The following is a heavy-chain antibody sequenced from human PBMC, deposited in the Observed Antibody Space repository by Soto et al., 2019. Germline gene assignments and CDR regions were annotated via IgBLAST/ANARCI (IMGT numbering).Heavy chain of an antibody. CDR1: GNSFTTYY. CDR2: INPSGGRT. J-gene: IGHJ4*02. V-gene: IGHV1-46*01. CDR3: AGLYHYDSSGYYDY. D-gene: IGHD3-22*01. Sequence: ASVKFSCKASGNSFTTYYMHWVRQAPGQGLEWMGIINPSGGRTTYAQKFQGRVTMTRDTSTSTFHMELSSLTSEDTAVYYCAGLYHYDSSGYYDYWGQGTLVTV.